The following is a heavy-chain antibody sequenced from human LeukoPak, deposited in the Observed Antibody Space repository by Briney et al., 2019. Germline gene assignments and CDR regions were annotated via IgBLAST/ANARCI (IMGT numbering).Heavy chain of an antibody. CDR3: ARGPPPCVAVGEVFNWCDP. CDR2: MNHNSGNT. D-gene: IGHD3-16*01. V-gene: IGHV1-8*01. CDR1: GYTFTSYD. J-gene: IGHJ5*02. Sequence: ASVKVSCKASGYTFTSYDINWVRQATGQGLEWMGLMNHNSGNTGYAQKFQGRVTMTRNTSISTAYMELSSLRSEATAVYYCARGPPPCVAVGEVFNWCDPSGAEGLVTASS.